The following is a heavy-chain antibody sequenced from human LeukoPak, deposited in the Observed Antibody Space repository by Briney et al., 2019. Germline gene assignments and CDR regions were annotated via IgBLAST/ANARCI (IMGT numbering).Heavy chain of an antibody. J-gene: IGHJ3*02. CDR1: GFTFSSYA. V-gene: IGHV3-23*01. D-gene: IGHD3-22*01. Sequence: GRSLRLSCAASGFTFSSYAMSWVRQAPGKGLEWVSAISGSGGSTYYADSVKGRFTISRDNSKNTLYLQMNSLRAEDTAVYYCAKVYDSSGYYDDAFDIWGQGTMVTVSS. CDR3: AKVYDSSGYYDDAFDI. CDR2: ISGSGGST.